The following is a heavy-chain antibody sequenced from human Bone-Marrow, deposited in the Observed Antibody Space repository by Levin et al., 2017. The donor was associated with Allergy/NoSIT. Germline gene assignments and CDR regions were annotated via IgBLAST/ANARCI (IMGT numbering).Heavy chain of an antibody. V-gene: IGHV3-13*01. CDR2: IDTAGDT. D-gene: IGHD3-22*01. CDR3: ARGVYYDSSGYYYGGREFDY. Sequence: SCAGSGFTFSTYDMHWVRQPTGKGLEWVSGIDTAGDTYSAGSVKGRFTTSRENAKNSLYLQMNSLRAGDTAVYYCARGVYYDSSGYYYGGREFDYWGQGSLVTVSS. J-gene: IGHJ4*02. CDR1: GFTFSTYD.